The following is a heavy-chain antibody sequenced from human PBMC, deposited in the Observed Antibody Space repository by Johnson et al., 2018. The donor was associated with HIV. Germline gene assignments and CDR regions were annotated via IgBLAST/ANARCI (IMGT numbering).Heavy chain of an antibody. CDR3: ARDSYNFWSGYPDAFDI. CDR2: ISCSGSTI. J-gene: IGHJ3*02. CDR1: GFTFSDYY. V-gene: IGHV3-11*04. D-gene: IGHD3-3*01. Sequence: VPLVESGGGVVQPGRSLRLSCVASGFTFSDYYMSWIRQAPGKGLEWVSYISCSGSTIYYADSVKGRFTISRDNAKNSLYLQMNSLRAEDTAVYYCARDSYNFWSGYPDAFDIWGQGTMVTVSS.